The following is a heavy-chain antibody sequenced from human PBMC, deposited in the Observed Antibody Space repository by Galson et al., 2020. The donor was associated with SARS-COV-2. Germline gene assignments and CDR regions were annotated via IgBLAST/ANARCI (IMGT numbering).Heavy chain of an antibody. J-gene: IGHJ4*02. Sequence: SETLSLTCTVSGDSISSGNSYWNWIRQPPGKGLEWIGYIYYSGVTYYNPSLKSRVSISVDTSNNQFSLKLTSVTAADTAVYYCASLVTATTELDHWGQGTLVTVSS. CDR2: IYYSGVT. D-gene: IGHD2-21*02. CDR3: ASLVTATTELDH. V-gene: IGHV4-30-4*01. CDR1: GDSISSGNSY.